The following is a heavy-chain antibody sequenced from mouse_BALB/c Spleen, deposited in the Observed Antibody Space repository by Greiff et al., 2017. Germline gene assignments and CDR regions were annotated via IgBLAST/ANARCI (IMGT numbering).Heavy chain of an antibody. D-gene: IGHD1-1*01. CDR1: GFNIKNPY. J-gene: IGHJ1*01. V-gene: IGHV14-3*02. Sequence: VQLQQSGAELVKPGASVKLSCTASGFNIKNPYMPWVKQRPEQGLEWIGRIDPANGNTKYDPKFQGKATITADTSSNTAYLQLSSLTSEDTAVYYWARFHYYGSSYWYFDVWGAGTTVTVSS. CDR2: IDPANGNT. CDR3: ARFHYYGSSYWYFDV.